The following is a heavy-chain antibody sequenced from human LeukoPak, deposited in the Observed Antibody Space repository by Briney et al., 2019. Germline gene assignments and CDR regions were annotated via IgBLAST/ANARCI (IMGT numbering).Heavy chain of an antibody. CDR1: GYTFTSYG. J-gene: IGHJ4*02. V-gene: IGHV1-18*01. D-gene: IGHD2-2*01. CDR2: ISAYNGNT. CDR3: ARYLSVPADASLRYFDY. Sequence: GASVKVSCKASGYTFTSYGISWVRQAPGQGLEWMGWISAYNGNTNYAQKLQGRVTMTTDTSTSTAYMELRSLRSDDTAVYYCARYLSVPADASLRYFDYWGQGTLVTVSS.